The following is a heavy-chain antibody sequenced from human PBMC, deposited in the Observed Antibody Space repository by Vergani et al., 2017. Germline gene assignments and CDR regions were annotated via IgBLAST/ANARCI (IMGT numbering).Heavy chain of an antibody. V-gene: IGHV4-59*01. CDR1: GGSISSYY. CDR3: ARDAGGYSYGQFDY. J-gene: IGHJ4*02. Sequence: QVQLQESGPGLVKPSETLSLTCTVSGGSISSYYWSWIRQPPGKGLEWIGYIYYSGSTNYNPSLKSRVTISVDTSKNQFSLKLSSVTAADTGVYYCARDAGGYSYGQFDYWGQGTLVTVSS. D-gene: IGHD5-18*01. CDR2: IYYSGST.